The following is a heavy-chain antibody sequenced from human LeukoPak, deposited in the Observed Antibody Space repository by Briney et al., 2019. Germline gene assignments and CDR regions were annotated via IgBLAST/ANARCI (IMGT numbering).Heavy chain of an antibody. CDR2: ISWNSGSI. J-gene: IGHJ4*02. D-gene: IGHD6-19*01. Sequence: PGGSLRLSCAASGFTFDDYAMHWVRQAPGKGLEWVSGISWNSGSIGYADSVKGRFTISRDNAKNSLYLQMNSLRAEDTALYYCAKVANPIAVAGDFDYWGQGTLVTVSS. V-gene: IGHV3-9*01. CDR3: AKVANPIAVAGDFDY. CDR1: GFTFDDYA.